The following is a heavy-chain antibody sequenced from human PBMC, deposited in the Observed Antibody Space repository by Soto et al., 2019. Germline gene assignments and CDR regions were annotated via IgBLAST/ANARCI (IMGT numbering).Heavy chain of an antibody. V-gene: IGHV1-69*06. D-gene: IGHD1-26*01. J-gene: IGHJ4*02. CDR2: IVVDSNTS. CDR1: GSTFNNFA. Sequence: QVVLLQSGAEVKEPGSSVRVSCQVSGSTFNNFAFSWVRQAPGHGPEWMGGIVVDSNTSEYSQMFQDRVTITADTSTDTLYMELGSLTFEDTAVDYCARAIKRWEVNYYFDFWGQGTLVTVSS. CDR3: ARAIKRWEVNYYFDF.